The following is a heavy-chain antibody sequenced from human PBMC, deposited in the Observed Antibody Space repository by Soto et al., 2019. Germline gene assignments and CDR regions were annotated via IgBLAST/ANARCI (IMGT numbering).Heavy chain of an antibody. CDR1: GYTFTSYA. CDR3: AGGGSLYWYFDL. D-gene: IGHD1-26*01. CDR2: INAGNGNT. V-gene: IGHV1-3*01. Sequence: QVQLVQSGAEVKKPAASVKVSCKASGYTFTSYAMHWVRQAPGQRLEWMGWINAGNGNTKYSQKFQGRVTITRDTSASTAYMELSSLRSEDTAVYYCAGGGSLYWYFDLWGRGTLVTVSS. J-gene: IGHJ2*01.